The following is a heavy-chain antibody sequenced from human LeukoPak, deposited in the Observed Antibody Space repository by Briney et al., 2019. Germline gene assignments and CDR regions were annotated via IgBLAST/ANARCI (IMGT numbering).Heavy chain of an antibody. CDR3: ARGLGLAILSSGYYSPFDY. D-gene: IGHD3-22*01. V-gene: IGHV1-46*01. CDR1: GYTFTSYY. Sequence: ASVKVSCKASGYTFTSYYMHWVRQAPGQGLEWMGIINPSGGSTSYEQKFQGRVTMTRDTSTSTVYMELSSLRSEDTAVYYCARGLGLAILSSGYYSPFDYWGQGTLVTVSS. CDR2: INPSGGST. J-gene: IGHJ4*02.